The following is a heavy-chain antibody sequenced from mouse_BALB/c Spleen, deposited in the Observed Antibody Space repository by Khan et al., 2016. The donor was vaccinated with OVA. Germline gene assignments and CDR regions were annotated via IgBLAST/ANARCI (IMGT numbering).Heavy chain of an antibody. V-gene: IGHV3-8*02. J-gene: IGHJ3*01. D-gene: IGHD2-14*01. CDR3: ARSTYRYAFAY. CDR1: GDSITSGY. CDR2: MLYTVYT. Sequence: EVQLQESGPSLVKPSQTLSLPCSVTGDSITSGYWSWTRKFPGNKLEYMGYMLYTVYTDYNPSLKSRLAITRHTSKNQYYLQLNSVTTEDTATYYCARSTYRYAFAYWGQGTLITVSA.